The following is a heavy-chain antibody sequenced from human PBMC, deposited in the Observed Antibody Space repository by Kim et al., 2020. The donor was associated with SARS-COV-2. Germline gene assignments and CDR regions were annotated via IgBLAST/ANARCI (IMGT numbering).Heavy chain of an antibody. Sequence: GGSLRLSCAASGFTFSSYWMHWVRQAPGKGLVWVSRINSDGSSTSYADSVKGRFTISRDNAKNTLYLQMNSLRAEDTAVYYCARDLPGDYGGGALDYWGQGTLVTVSS. CDR2: INSDGSST. D-gene: IGHD4-17*01. V-gene: IGHV3-74*01. CDR1: GFTFSSYW. J-gene: IGHJ4*02. CDR3: ARDLPGDYGGGALDY.